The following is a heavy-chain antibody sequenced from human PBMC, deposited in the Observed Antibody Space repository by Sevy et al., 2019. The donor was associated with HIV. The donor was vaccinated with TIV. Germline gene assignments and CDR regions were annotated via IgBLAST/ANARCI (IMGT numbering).Heavy chain of an antibody. V-gene: IGHV4-34*01. CDR2: INHSGST. Sequence: SETLSLTCAVYGGSFSGYYWSWIRQPPGKGLEWIGEINHSGSTNYNPSLKSRVTISVDTSKNQFSLKLSSVTAADTAVYYCARARPNIVLVVAATDSGEIDYWGQGTLVTVSS. D-gene: IGHD2-15*01. CDR1: GGSFSGYY. CDR3: ARARPNIVLVVAATDSGEIDY. J-gene: IGHJ4*02.